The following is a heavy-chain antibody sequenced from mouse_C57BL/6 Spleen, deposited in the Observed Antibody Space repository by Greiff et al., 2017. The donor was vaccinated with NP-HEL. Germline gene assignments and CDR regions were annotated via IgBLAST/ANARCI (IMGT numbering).Heavy chain of an antibody. CDR3: STTVVAGDYAMDY. CDR1: GYTFTSYG. CDR2: IYPSSGNT. D-gene: IGHD1-1*01. V-gene: IGHV1-81*01. J-gene: IGHJ4*01. Sequence: QVQLQQSGAELARPGASVKLSCKASGYTFTSYGIRWVKQRTGQGLEWIGEIYPSSGNTYYNEKFKGKATLTADKSSSTAYMELRSLTSEDSAVYFCSTTVVAGDYAMDYWGQGTSVTVSS.